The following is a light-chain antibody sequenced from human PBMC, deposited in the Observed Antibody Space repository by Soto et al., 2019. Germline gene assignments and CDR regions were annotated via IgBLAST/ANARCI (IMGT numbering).Light chain of an antibody. CDR3: QQYYSAPPWT. V-gene: IGKV4-1*01. J-gene: IGKJ1*01. Sequence: DIVMTQAPGTPAVSLFHMATIKCKSSQSGFYSSNNKNSLAWYQQKAGQPPKLLIYWASTRESGVPDRFSGSGSGTDFTLTISNLQADDVAIYYCQQYYSAPPWTFGQGTKVDIK. CDR1: QSGFYSSNNKNS. CDR2: WAS.